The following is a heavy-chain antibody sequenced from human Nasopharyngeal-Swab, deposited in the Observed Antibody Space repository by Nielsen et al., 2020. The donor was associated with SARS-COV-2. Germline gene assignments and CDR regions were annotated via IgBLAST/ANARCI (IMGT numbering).Heavy chain of an antibody. V-gene: IGHV1-45*02. CDR3: ALITMVRGVTAGQLDP. D-gene: IGHD3-10*01. Sequence: WVRQAPGQALEWMGWITPFNGNTNYAQKFQDRVTITRDRSMSTAYMELSSLRSEDTAMYYCALITMVRGVTAGQLDPWGQGTLVTVSS. J-gene: IGHJ5*02. CDR2: ITPFNGNT.